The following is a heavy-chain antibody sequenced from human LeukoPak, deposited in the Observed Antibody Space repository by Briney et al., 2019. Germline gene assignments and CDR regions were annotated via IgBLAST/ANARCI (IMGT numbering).Heavy chain of an antibody. Sequence: SETLSLTRTVSGYSISSGYYWGWIRQPPGKGLEWIGSIYHSGNTYYSPSLKSRVTISVDTSKNQFSLKLSPVTAADTAVYYCARGDYSSSWYEYNWFDPWGQGTLVTVSS. V-gene: IGHV4-38-2*02. CDR2: IYHSGNT. J-gene: IGHJ5*02. D-gene: IGHD6-13*01. CDR1: GYSISSGYY. CDR3: ARGDYSSSWYEYNWFDP.